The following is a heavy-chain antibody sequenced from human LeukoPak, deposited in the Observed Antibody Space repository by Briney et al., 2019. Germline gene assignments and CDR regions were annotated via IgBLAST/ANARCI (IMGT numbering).Heavy chain of an antibody. CDR2: ISSSSSTI. D-gene: IGHD2-2*01. Sequence: GGSLRPSCPASGFTFSSYSMNWVRQAPGKGLEWVSYISSSSSTIYYADSVKGRFTISRDNAKNSLYLQMNSLRAEDTAVYYCARVPYCSSTSCYRPYYYYGMDVWGQGTTVTVSS. CDR1: GFTFSSYS. CDR3: ARVPYCSSTSCYRPYYYYGMDV. V-gene: IGHV3-48*01. J-gene: IGHJ6*02.